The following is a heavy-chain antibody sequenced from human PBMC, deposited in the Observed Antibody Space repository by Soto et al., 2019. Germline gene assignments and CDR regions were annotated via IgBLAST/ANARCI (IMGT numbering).Heavy chain of an antibody. D-gene: IGHD3-10*01. CDR1: GGSVSSGGYF. CDR3: ARSPNYYYYGFDV. J-gene: IGHJ6*02. V-gene: IGHV4-61*08. CDR2: IYYSGST. Sequence: SETLSRTWTVSGGSVSSGGYFWIWLRQSPGKLLEWIAYIYYSGSTNYNPSLKSRATISVDTSKSQVSLTLTSMTAADAALYYCARSPNYYYYGFDVWGQGTAVTVSS.